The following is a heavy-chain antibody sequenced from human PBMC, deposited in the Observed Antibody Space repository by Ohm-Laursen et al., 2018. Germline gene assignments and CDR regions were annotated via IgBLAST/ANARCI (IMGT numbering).Heavy chain of an antibody. V-gene: IGHV3-23*01. Sequence: SLRLSCTASGFTFNTYAMNWVRQAPGKGLEWISAISGGGGSTYYADSVKGHFTISRDNSKSTLYLQMNSLRVEDTAVYYCARDGRRVYWGQGTLVTVSS. CDR1: GFTFNTYA. J-gene: IGHJ4*01. CDR3: ARDGRRVY. CDR2: ISGGGGST.